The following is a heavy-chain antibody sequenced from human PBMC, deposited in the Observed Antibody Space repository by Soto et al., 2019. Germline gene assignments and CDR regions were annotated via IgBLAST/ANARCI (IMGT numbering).Heavy chain of an antibody. CDR3: ARAYGDYQQNNWFDP. CDR2: IYYTGIT. CDR1: GGSISSGGYY. V-gene: IGHV4-31*03. J-gene: IGHJ5*02. D-gene: IGHD4-17*01. Sequence: PSETLSLTCTVSGGSISSGGYYWSWIRQHPGKGLEWIGYIYYTGITYYNPSLKSRVTISVDTFKNYFSLNLSSVTAADTAVYYCARAYGDYQQNNWFDPWGQGTQVTVSS.